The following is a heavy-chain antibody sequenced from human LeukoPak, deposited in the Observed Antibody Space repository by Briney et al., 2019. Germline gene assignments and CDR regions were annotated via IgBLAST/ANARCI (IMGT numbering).Heavy chain of an antibody. J-gene: IGHJ5*02. D-gene: IGHD2-2*02. Sequence: KPSQTLSLTCAVSGGSISSGGYSWSWIRQPPGKGLEWIGYIYHSGSTYYNPSLKSRVTISVDRSKNQFSLKLSSVTAADTAVYYCARGGGYCSSTSCYTSWFDPWGQGTLVTVSS. V-gene: IGHV4-30-2*01. CDR1: GGSISSGGYS. CDR3: ARGGGYCSSTSCYTSWFDP. CDR2: IYHSGST.